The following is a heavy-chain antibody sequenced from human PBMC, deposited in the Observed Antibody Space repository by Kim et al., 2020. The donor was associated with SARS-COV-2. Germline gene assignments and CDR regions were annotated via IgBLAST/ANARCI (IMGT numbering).Heavy chain of an antibody. CDR3: TGGITPLVY. D-gene: IGHD2-15*01. V-gene: IGHV3-53*01. CDR2: GSP. J-gene: IGHJ4*02. Sequence: GSPYYAGSVRGRYTTTRDNAKMTVYLQGNGLRVEDTAVYYCTGGITPLVYWGQGTLVTVSS.